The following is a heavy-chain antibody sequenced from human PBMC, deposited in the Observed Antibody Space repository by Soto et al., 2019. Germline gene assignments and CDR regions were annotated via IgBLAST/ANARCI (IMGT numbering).Heavy chain of an antibody. CDR2: IFYTGST. D-gene: IGHD5-18*01. CDR3: ARIKRGFTYGSILDF. Sequence: LSLTCSVSGGSISHYYWGWLRQPPGKGLECIGYIFYTGSTNYSPSLKSRLSISVDTSQNQFSLRLRSVTAADTAIYYCARIKRGFTYGSILDFWGQGILVTVSS. J-gene: IGHJ4*02. CDR1: GGSISHYY. V-gene: IGHV4-59*01.